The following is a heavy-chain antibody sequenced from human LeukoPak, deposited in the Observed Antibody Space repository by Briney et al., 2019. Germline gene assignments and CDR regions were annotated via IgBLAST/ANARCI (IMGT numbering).Heavy chain of an antibody. V-gene: IGHV3-53*01. CDR1: GLSVSSNF. Sequence: PGGSLRLSCAATGLSVSSNFMSWVRQAPGKGLEWVSVIYGGGSTYYADSVKGRFTISRDTPKNTLYLQMNSLRAEDTAVYYCARLGGRVPAARTDYWGQGTLVTVSS. D-gene: IGHD2-2*01. CDR3: ARLGGRVPAARTDY. CDR2: IYGGGST. J-gene: IGHJ4*02.